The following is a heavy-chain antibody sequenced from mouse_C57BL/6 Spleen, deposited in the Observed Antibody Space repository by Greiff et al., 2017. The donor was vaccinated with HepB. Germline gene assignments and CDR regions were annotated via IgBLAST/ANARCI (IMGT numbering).Heavy chain of an antibody. J-gene: IGHJ3*01. Sequence: QVQLQQPGAELVKPGASVKLSCKASGYTFTSYWMQWVKQRPGQGLEWIGEIDPSDSYTNYNQKFKGKATLTVDTSSSTAYMQLSSLKSEDSAVYYCVRSTYWGQGTLVTVSA. CDR1: GYTFTSYW. V-gene: IGHV1-50*01. CDR2: IDPSDSYT. CDR3: VRSTY.